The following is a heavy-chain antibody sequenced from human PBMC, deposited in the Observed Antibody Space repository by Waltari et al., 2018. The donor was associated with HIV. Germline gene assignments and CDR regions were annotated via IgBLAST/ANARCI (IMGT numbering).Heavy chain of an antibody. CDR2: INPGTGST. V-gene: IGHV1-3*01. Sequence: QVHLVQSGADVKKPGASVKVFCTNSGYIFTNYALHWVRQAPGQRLEWVGWINPGTGSTKYSQQFQGRVTFTRDTSASTVYMELSSLTSADTALYYCARVKAVSGGDFWGQGTLVTVSS. CDR3: ARVKAVSGGDF. D-gene: IGHD6-19*01. CDR1: GYIFTNYA. J-gene: IGHJ4*02.